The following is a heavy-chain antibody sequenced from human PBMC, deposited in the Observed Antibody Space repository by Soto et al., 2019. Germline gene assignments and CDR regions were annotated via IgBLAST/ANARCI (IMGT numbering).Heavy chain of an antibody. J-gene: IGHJ4*02. V-gene: IGHV3-23*01. CDR3: AGGGSYYDSKTFDY. CDR1: GFTFSSYA. Sequence: GGSLRLSCAASGFTFSSYAMSWVRQAPGKGLEWVSAISGSGGSTYYADSVKGRFTISRDNSKNTLYLQMNSLRAEDTAVYYCAGGGSYYDSKTFDYWGQGTLVTVSS. D-gene: IGHD3-22*01. CDR2: ISGSGGST.